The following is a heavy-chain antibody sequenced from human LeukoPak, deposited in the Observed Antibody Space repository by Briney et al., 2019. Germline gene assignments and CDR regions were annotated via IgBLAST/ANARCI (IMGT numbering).Heavy chain of an antibody. Sequence: SETLSLTCAVYGGSFSGYYWSWIRQPPGKGLEWIGEINHSGSTNYNPSLKSRVTTSVDTSKNQFSLKLSSVTAADTAVYYCARGLKGYSYGYDYWGQGTLVTVSS. D-gene: IGHD5-18*01. CDR2: INHSGST. J-gene: IGHJ4*02. V-gene: IGHV4-34*01. CDR1: GGSFSGYY. CDR3: ARGLKGYSYGYDY.